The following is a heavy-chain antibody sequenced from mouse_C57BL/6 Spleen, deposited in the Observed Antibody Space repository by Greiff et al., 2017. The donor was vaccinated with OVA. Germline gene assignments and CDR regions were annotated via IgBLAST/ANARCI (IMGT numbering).Heavy chain of an antibody. CDR3: ARLGSTMVTGDY. Sequence: VQLQQPGAELVKPGASVKLSCKASGYTFTSYWMHWVKQRPGQGLEWIGMIHPNSGSTNYNEKFKSKATLTVDKSSSTAYMQLSSLTSEDSAVYYCARLGSTMVTGDYWGQGTTLTVSS. D-gene: IGHD2-2*01. V-gene: IGHV1-64*01. CDR2: IHPNSGST. J-gene: IGHJ2*01. CDR1: GYTFTSYW.